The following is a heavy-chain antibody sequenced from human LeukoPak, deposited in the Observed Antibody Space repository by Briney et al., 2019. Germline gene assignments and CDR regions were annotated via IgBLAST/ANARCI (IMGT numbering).Heavy chain of an antibody. CDR3: ASYDTSDYWALDY. V-gene: IGHV4-38-2*01. D-gene: IGHD3-22*01. Sequence: SETLSLTCAVSGPTISSSHYWGWIRQPPGKGPEWIGSIHHSGSTYYNPSLKSRITISVDTSKYQYSLKLSSVTAADTAVYYCASYDTSDYWALDYWGQGTLVTVSP. J-gene: IGHJ4*02. CDR2: IHHSGST. CDR1: GPTISSSHY.